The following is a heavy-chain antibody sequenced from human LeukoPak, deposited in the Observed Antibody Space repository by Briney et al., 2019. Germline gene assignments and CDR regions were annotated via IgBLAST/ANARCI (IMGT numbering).Heavy chain of an antibody. CDR3: ARDRPTVTHGAFDI. CDR1: GFTFSSYE. Sequence: GSLRLSGAASGFTFSSYEMNWVRQAPGKGLEWVSYISSSGSTIYYADSVKGRFTISRDNAKNSLYLQMNSLRAEDTALYYCARDRPTVTHGAFDIWGQGTMVTVSS. J-gene: IGHJ3*02. D-gene: IGHD4-17*01. CDR2: ISSSGSTI. V-gene: IGHV3-48*03.